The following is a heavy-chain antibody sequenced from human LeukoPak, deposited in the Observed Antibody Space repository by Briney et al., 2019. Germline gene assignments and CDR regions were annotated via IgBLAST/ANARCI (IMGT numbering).Heavy chain of an antibody. J-gene: IGHJ4*02. CDR3: ARGRRDGYNLEYFDK. D-gene: IGHD5-24*01. CDR1: GVSITSSSYY. V-gene: IGHV4-39*01. Sequence: SETLSLTCAVSGVSITSSSYYWGWIRQPPGKGLQWIGSFYYSGSTYYNPSLKSRVTIYVDTSKNQFSLKLSSVTAADTAVYYCARGRRDGYNLEYFDKWGQGTLVTVSS. CDR2: FYYSGST.